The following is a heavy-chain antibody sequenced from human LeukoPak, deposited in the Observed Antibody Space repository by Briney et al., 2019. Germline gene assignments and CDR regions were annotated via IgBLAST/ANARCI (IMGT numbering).Heavy chain of an antibody. CDR3: ARDPSYYYDSSGYIPWAFDI. J-gene: IGHJ3*02. CDR2: ISAYNGNT. Sequence: ASVKVSCKACGYTFTSYGISWVRQAPGQGLDWMGWISAYNGNTNYAQKLQGRVNMTTDTSTSTAYMELRSLRSADTAVYYCARDPSYYYDSSGYIPWAFDIWGQGTMVTVSS. D-gene: IGHD3-22*01. CDR1: GYTFTSYG. V-gene: IGHV1-18*01.